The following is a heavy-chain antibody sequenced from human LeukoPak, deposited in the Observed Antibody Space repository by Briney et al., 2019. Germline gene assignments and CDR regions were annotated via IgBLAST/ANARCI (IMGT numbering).Heavy chain of an antibody. D-gene: IGHD2-8*01. J-gene: IGHJ3*02. CDR3: VREDRILLGNDAFDI. CDR1: GFSVRTYW. Sequence: GGTLRLSCAASGFSVRTYWMSWVRQAPGKGLVWLSRIGSDGTITSYADAVKGRFTLSRDSAKDTLYLQMNSLRGEDTAVYYCVREDRILLGNDAFDIWGQGTMVTVSS. V-gene: IGHV3-74*01. CDR2: IGSDGTIT.